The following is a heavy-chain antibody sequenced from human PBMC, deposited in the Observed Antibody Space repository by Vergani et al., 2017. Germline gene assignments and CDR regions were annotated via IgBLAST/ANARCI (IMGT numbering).Heavy chain of an antibody. J-gene: IGHJ4*02. CDR1: GGSISSGSYY. V-gene: IGHV4-61*02. D-gene: IGHD1-14*01. Sequence: QVHLNEAGPGLVKPSQTLSLTCTVSGGSISSGSYYWSWIRQPAGKGLEWIGRIYTSGSTNYNPSLKSRVTMSVDTSKNQFSLKLSSVTAADTAVYYCARESPNQYYFDYWGQGTLVTVSS. CDR2: IYTSGST. CDR3: ARESPNQYYFDY.